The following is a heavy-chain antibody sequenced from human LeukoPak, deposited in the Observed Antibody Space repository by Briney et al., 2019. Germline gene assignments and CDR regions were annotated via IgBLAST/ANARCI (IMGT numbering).Heavy chain of an antibody. J-gene: IGHJ4*02. CDR2: IIPILSIA. D-gene: IGHD5-12*01. Sequence: ASVKVSCKASGGTFSSYAISWVRQAPGQGLEWMGRIIPILSIANYAQKFQGRVTITADKSTSTAYMELSSLRAEDTALYYCAKDYEGGSSYFDYWGQGTLVTVSS. CDR3: AKDYEGGSSYFDY. V-gene: IGHV1-69*04. CDR1: GGTFSSYA.